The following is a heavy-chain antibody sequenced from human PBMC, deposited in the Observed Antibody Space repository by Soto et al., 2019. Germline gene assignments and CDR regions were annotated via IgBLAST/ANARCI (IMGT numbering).Heavy chain of an antibody. CDR1: GYTFTSYG. D-gene: IGHD1-1*01. J-gene: IGHJ4*02. CDR2: ISAHNGNT. V-gene: IGHV1-18*01. Sequence: QVHLVQSGAEVKKPGASVKVSCKASGYTFTSYGITWVRQAPGQGLEWMGWISAHNGNTDYAQKLQGRVIVTRATSTSTAYMELRSLRSDDTAVYYSARGRYGDYWGQGALVTVSS. CDR3: ARGRYGDY.